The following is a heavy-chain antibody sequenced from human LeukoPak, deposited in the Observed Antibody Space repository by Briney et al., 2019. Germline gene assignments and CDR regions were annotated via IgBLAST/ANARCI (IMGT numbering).Heavy chain of an antibody. Sequence: GASVKVSCKASGGTFSSYAISRVRQAPGQGLEWMGGIIPIFGTANYAQKFQGRVTITADESTSTAYMALSSLRSEDTAVYYCASAYSSSRHTELYYGMDVWGQGATVTVSS. V-gene: IGHV1-69*13. CDR3: ASAYSSSRHTELYYGMDV. J-gene: IGHJ6*02. D-gene: IGHD6-13*01. CDR1: GGTFSSYA. CDR2: IIPIFGTA.